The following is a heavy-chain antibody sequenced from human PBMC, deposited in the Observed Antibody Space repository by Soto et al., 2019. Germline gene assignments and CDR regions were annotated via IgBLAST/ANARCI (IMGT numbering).Heavy chain of an antibody. CDR1: EMTFRNYS. CDR3: ATSGVATVFHF. CDR2: ISSGGSYI. J-gene: IGHJ4*02. V-gene: IGHV3-21*06. D-gene: IGHD5-12*01. Sequence: GGSLRLSCAASEMTFRNYSMNWVRQAPGKGLEWVSSISSGGSYIYYADSGKGRFTISRDNAKNSLFLQMTSLRAEDTAVYYCATSGVATVFHFWGQGTLVTVSS.